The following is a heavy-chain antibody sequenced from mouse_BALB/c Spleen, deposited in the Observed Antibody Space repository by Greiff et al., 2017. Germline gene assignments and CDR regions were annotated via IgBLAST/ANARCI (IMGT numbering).Heavy chain of an antibody. CDR3: ARSGTGTGNYAMDY. D-gene: IGHD4-1*01. J-gene: IGHJ4*01. CDR2: ISSGSSTI. CDR1: GFTFSSFG. Sequence: DVKLVESGGGLVQPGGSRKLSCAASGFTFSSFGMHWVRQAPEKGLEWVAYISSGSSTIYYADTVKGRFTISRDNPKNTLFLQMTSLRSEDTAMYYCARSGTGTGNYAMDYWGQGTSVTVSS. V-gene: IGHV5-17*02.